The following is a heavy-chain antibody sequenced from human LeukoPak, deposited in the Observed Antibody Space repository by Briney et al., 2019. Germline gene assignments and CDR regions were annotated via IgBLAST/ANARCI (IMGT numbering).Heavy chain of an antibody. CDR1: CFTLNNYA. Sequence: GGALRLSCSASCFTLNNYAMNLVRPAPGEGVEWVASISSSSSYIYYADSVKGRFTISRDNAKNSLYLQMNSLRAEDTAVYYCTSGSYHGVFDYWGQGTLVTVSS. V-gene: IGHV3-21*01. CDR2: ISSSSSYI. CDR3: TSGSYHGVFDY. D-gene: IGHD1-26*01. J-gene: IGHJ4*02.